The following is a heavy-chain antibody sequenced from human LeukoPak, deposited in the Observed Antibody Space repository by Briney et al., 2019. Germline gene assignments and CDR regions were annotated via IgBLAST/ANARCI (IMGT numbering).Heavy chain of an antibody. D-gene: IGHD5-18*01. Sequence: PSETLSLTCTVSGGSISSYYWSWIRQPPGKGPEWIGNIYYSGSTNYNPSLKSRVTISVDTSKNQFSLKLSSVTAADTAVYYCARWGHSYGDDSWGQGTLVTVSS. J-gene: IGHJ4*02. CDR3: ARWGHSYGDDS. CDR1: GGSISSYY. V-gene: IGHV4-59*08. CDR2: IYYSGST.